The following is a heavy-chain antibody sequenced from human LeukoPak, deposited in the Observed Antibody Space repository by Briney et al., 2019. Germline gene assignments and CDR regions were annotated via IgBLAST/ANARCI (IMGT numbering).Heavy chain of an antibody. J-gene: IGHJ5*02. CDR1: GFTFDDYA. Sequence: GGSLRLSCAASGFTFDDYAMHWVRQAPGKGLEWVSLISWDGGSTYYADSVKGRFTISRDNSKNSLYLQMNSLRAEDTALYYCAKDKGRGMVRGGNWFDPWGQGTLVTVSS. D-gene: IGHD3-10*01. V-gene: IGHV3-43D*03. CDR3: AKDKGRGMVRGGNWFDP. CDR2: ISWDGGST.